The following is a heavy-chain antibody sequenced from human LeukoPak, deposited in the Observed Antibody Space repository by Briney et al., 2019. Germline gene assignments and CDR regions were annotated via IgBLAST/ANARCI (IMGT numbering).Heavy chain of an antibody. D-gene: IGHD3-10*01. CDR2: TSSSSSTR. CDR3: ARDGSGSYGVPYVFDY. V-gene: IGHV3-48*02. CDR1: GFTFSSYS. J-gene: IGHJ4*02. Sequence: GGSLRLSCAASGFTFSSYSMNWVHQAPGKGLEWVSYTSSSSSTRYYADSVKGRFTISRDNAKNSLYLQMDGLRDEDTAVYYCARDGSGSYGVPYVFDYWGQGTLVTVSS.